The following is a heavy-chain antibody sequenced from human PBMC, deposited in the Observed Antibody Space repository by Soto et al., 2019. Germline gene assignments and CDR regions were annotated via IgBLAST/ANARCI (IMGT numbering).Heavy chain of an antibody. V-gene: IGHV1-69*06. J-gene: IGHJ4*02. CDR3: ARLPLRITVFGKVLGYSDS. CDR1: GGSFNDYA. D-gene: IGHD3-3*01. CDR2: IIPLFGTS. Sequence: QVQLVQSGAEVKTPGSSVTVSCTPSGGSFNDYAFSWVRQAPGQGPEWLGGIIPLFGTSDYSQSFRDRATITAVKSTSTVFLELRSLTSQDTAVYYCARLPLRITVFGKVLGYSDSWGQGSLITVSS.